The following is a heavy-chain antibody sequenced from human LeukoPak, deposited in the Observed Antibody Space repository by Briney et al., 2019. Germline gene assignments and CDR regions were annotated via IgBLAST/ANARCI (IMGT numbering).Heavy chain of an antibody. V-gene: IGHV1-2*02. CDR2: INSKTGAT. D-gene: IGHD3-16*01. Sequence: ASVKVSCKASGYTFTDYYIHWVRQAPGQGLEWMGWINSKTGATKFAQKFQGRVTMTRDTSVSTVYMELNSLGSEDTAVYYCARERRAWGEDFWGQGTLVTVSS. J-gene: IGHJ4*02. CDR1: GYTFTDYY. CDR3: ARERRAWGEDF.